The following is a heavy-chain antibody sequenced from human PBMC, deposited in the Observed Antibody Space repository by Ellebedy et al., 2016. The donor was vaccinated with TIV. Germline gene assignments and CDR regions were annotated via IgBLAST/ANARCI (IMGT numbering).Heavy chain of an antibody. CDR3: AKEGYDIMTGEQFHGMDV. Sequence: GESLKISCAASGFILGSFGMHWVRQAPGKGLEWLAFISYDGNNKYIADSGKGRLTISRDNSMNALYLQMDSLRAEDTAVYYCAKEGYDIMTGEQFHGMDVWGQGTTVTVSS. CDR2: ISYDGNNK. V-gene: IGHV3-30*18. D-gene: IGHD3-9*01. CDR1: GFILGSFG. J-gene: IGHJ6*02.